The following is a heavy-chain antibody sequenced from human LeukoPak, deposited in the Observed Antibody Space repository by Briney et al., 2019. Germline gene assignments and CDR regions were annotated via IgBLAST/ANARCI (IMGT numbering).Heavy chain of an antibody. V-gene: IGHV4-59*01. D-gene: IGHD3-22*01. CDR2: IYYSGST. Sequence: SETLSLTCTVAGGSIISYYWSSIRHPPGNGLEWIGNIYYSGSTNYNPSLKSRVTISVDTSKNQFSLKLSSVTAAETAVYYCTRGSIAYYYMDVWGKGTTVTISS. CDR1: GGSIISYY. J-gene: IGHJ6*03. CDR3: TRGSIAYYYMDV.